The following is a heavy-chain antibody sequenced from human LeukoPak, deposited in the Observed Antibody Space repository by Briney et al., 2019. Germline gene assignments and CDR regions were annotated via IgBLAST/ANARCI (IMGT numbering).Heavy chain of an antibody. J-gene: IGHJ6*03. V-gene: IGHV1-18*01. CDR3: ATLRGIYSNYPNYYYYMDV. CDR1: GYTFASYG. Sequence: ASVKVSCKASGYTFASYGINWVRQAPGQGLEWVGWISAYNGNTNYAQKLQGRVTMTTDTSTSTAYMELRSLRSDDTAVYYCATLRGIYSNYPNYYYYMDVWGKGTTVTVSS. D-gene: IGHD4-11*01. CDR2: ISAYNGNT.